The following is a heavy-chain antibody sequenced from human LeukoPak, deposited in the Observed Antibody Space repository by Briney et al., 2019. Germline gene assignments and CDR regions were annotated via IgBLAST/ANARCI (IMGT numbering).Heavy chain of an antibody. J-gene: IGHJ4*02. Sequence: GGSLRLSCGASGFTFSSCAMTWVRQAPGKGLEWVAVISYDGSNKYYADSVKGRFTISRDNSKNTLYLQMNSLRAEDTAVYYCAKDRAVVVVIATLDYWGQGTLVTVSS. CDR3: AKDRAVVVVIATLDY. D-gene: IGHD2-21*01. CDR1: GFTFSSCA. V-gene: IGHV3-30*18. CDR2: ISYDGSNK.